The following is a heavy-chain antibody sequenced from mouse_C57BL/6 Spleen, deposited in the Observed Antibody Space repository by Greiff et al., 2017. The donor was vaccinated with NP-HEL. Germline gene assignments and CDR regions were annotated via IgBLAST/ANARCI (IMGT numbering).Heavy chain of an antibody. V-gene: IGHV1-18*01. CDR1: GYTFTDYN. J-gene: IGHJ2*01. D-gene: IGHD4-1*01. CDR3: ARSPWDGHYFDY. Sequence: EVQLQQSGPELVKPGASVKIPCKASGYTFTDYNMDWVKQSHGKSLEWIGDINPNNGGTIYNQKFKGKATLTVDKSSSTAYMELRSLTSEDTAVYYCARSPWDGHYFDYWGQGTTLTVSS. CDR2: INPNNGGT.